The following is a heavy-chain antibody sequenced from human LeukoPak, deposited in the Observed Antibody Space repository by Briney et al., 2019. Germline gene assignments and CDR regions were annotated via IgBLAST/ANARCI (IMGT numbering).Heavy chain of an antibody. Sequence: SETLSLTCTVSGGSISSSSYYWGWIRQPAGKGLEWIGRIYTSRITNYNPSLKSRVTMSVDTSKNQFSLKLTSVTAADTAVYYCARDTGSYDLSFYFDYWGQGTLVTVSS. J-gene: IGHJ4*02. CDR2: IYTSRIT. CDR1: GGSISSSSYY. V-gene: IGHV4-61*02. CDR3: ARDTGSYDLSFYFDY. D-gene: IGHD1-26*01.